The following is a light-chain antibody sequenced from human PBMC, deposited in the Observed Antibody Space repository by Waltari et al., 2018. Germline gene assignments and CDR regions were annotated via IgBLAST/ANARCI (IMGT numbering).Light chain of an antibody. CDR3: AVWDDSLGTFV. Sequence: QSALTQPRSVSGSPGQSLTISCTGTTSDVGAYDYVSWFQQHPGKAPKPLIYAVTKRPQGVPVRLSGSKSGNPASLTISGRQPEDEADYYCAVWDDSLGTFVFGTGTQVTVL. J-gene: IGLJ1*01. CDR1: TSDVGAYDY. CDR2: AVT. V-gene: IGLV2-11*01.